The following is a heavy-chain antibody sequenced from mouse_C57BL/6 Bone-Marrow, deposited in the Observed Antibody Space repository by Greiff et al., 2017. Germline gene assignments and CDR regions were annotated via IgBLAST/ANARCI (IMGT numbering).Heavy chain of an antibody. CDR3: ARGCYYYILDY. CDR2: IYPGSGST. CDR1: GYTFTSYW. J-gene: IGHJ2*01. V-gene: IGHV1-55*01. D-gene: IGHD1-1*01. Sequence: QVQLQQPGAELVKPGASVKMSCKASGYTFTSYWITWVKQRPGQGLEWIGDIYPGSGSTNYNEKFKSKATLTVDTSSSTAYMHLSSLTSADSAVYYCARGCYYYILDYWGQGTTLTVSS.